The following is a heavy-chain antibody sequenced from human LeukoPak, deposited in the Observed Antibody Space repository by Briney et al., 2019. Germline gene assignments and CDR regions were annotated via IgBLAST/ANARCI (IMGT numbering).Heavy chain of an antibody. CDR2: IYYSGST. D-gene: IGHD2-2*01. Sequence: SETLSLTCTVSGGSISSSSYYWGWSRQPPGKGLEWIGSIYYSGSTYYNPSLKSRVTISVDTSKNQFSLKLSSVTAADTAVYYCARHDDIVVVPAATVAFDYWGQGTLVTVSS. J-gene: IGHJ4*02. CDR3: ARHDDIVVVPAATVAFDY. V-gene: IGHV4-39*01. CDR1: GGSISSSSYY.